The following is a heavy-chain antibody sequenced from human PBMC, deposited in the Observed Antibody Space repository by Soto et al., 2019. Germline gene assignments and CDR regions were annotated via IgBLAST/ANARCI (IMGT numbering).Heavy chain of an antibody. D-gene: IGHD3-22*01. J-gene: IGHJ6*02. CDR1: GFTFRNYG. CDR3: ATNYFDSSGYPRGYYYYGMDV. Sequence: PWGSLRLSCAASGFTFRNYGMNWVRQAPGKGLEWVAIIWYDGSNKHYADSVKGRFTISRDNPKNMLYLQMNSLRAEDTAVYFCATNYFDSSGYPRGYYYYGMDVWGQGTTVTVSS. CDR2: IWYDGSNK. V-gene: IGHV3-33*03.